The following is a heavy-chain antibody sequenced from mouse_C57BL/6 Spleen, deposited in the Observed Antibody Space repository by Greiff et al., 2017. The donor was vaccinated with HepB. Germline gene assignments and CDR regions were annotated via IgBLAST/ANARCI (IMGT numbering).Heavy chain of an antibody. CDR1: GFTFSDAW. CDR2: IRNKANNHAT. D-gene: IGHD1-1*01. J-gene: IGHJ2*01. V-gene: IGHV6-6*01. Sequence: DVKLVESGGGLVQPGGSMKLSCAASGFTFSDAWMDWVRQSPEKGLEWVAEIRNKANNHATYYAESVKGRFTISRDDSKSSVYLQMNSLRAEDTGIYYCTRNPNYYGSSYDVWGQGTTLTVSS. CDR3: TRNPNYYGSSYDV.